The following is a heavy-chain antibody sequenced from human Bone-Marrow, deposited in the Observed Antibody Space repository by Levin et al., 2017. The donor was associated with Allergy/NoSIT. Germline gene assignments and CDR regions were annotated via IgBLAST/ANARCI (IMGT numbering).Heavy chain of an antibody. CDR3: ARALSPIVVVTAGVLAYYGLDV. V-gene: IGHV3-30-3*01. CDR1: GFTFNYYA. D-gene: IGHD2-21*02. J-gene: IGHJ6*02. CDR2: ISYDGSNK. Sequence: QAGGSLRLSCAASGFTFNYYAIHWVRQAPGKGLEWVSLISYDGSNKYYADSVKGRFTISRDNSKNTLYLQMDSLRPEDTAVYYCARALSPIVVVTAGVLAYYGLDVWGQGTTVTVSS.